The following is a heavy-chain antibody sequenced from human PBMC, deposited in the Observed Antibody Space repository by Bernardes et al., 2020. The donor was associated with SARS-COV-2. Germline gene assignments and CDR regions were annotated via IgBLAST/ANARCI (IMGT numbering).Heavy chain of an antibody. D-gene: IGHD3-22*01. CDR3: ARIDAVDYYYYGMDV. Sequence: SETLSLTCTVSGGSVSSGSYYWSWIRQPPGKGLEWIGYIYYSGSTNYNPSLKSRVTISVDTSKNQFSLKLSSVTAADTAVYYCARIDAVDYYYYGMDVWGQGTTVTVSS. J-gene: IGHJ6*02. CDR2: IYYSGST. V-gene: IGHV4-61*01. CDR1: GGSVSSGSYY.